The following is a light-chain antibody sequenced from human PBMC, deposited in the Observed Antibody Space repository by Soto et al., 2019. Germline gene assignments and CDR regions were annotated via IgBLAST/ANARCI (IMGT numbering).Light chain of an antibody. J-gene: IGKJ1*01. CDR1: QSISSW. CDR2: KAS. V-gene: IGKV1-5*03. CDR3: QQYNSYSRT. Sequence: DIPMTQSPSTLSASVGDRVTITCRASQSISSWLAWYQQKPGKAPKLLIYKASSLESGVTSRFSGSGSGTEFTLTISSLQPDDFATYYCQQYNSYSRTFGQGTKLEIK.